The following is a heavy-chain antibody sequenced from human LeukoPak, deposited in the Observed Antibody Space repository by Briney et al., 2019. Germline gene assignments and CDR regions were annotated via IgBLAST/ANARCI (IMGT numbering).Heavy chain of an antibody. Sequence: GGSLRLSCAASGFIVSRNYMSWVRQAPGKGLEWVSVIYDGNTYYADSVKGRFTISRDNSKNTLYLQMNSLRAEDTAMYYCAGFVRGLPHWGQGALVTVSS. J-gene: IGHJ4*02. V-gene: IGHV3-53*01. CDR1: GFIVSRNY. D-gene: IGHD3-10*01. CDR2: IYDGNT. CDR3: AGFVRGLPH.